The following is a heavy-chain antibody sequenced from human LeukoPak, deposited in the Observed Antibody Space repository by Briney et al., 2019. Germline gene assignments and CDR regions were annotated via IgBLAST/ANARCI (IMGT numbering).Heavy chain of an antibody. Sequence: GGSLRLSCAASGFTVSSNYMSWVRQAPGKGLEWVSVIYSGGSTYYADSVKGRFTISRDNSKNTLYLQMSGLRAEDTAVYYCARVTSSSWYYYFDYWGQGTLVTVSS. CDR3: ARVTSSSWYYYFDY. D-gene: IGHD6-13*01. CDR2: IYSGGST. V-gene: IGHV3-53*01. J-gene: IGHJ4*02. CDR1: GFTVSSNY.